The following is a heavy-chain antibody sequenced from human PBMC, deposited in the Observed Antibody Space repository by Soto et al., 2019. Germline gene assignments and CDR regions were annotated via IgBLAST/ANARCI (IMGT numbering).Heavy chain of an antibody. CDR1: GFTFSIYG. J-gene: IGHJ6*02. CDR2: IWYDGSNK. V-gene: IGHV3-33*01. D-gene: IGHD3-10*01. Sequence: PGGSLRLSCAASGFTFSIYGMHWVRQAPGKGLEWVAVIWYDGSNKYYADSVKGRFTISRDNSKNTLYLQMNSLRAEDTAVYYCAREFITMVRGATNYYYGMDVWGQGTTVTVSS. CDR3: AREFITMVRGATNYYYGMDV.